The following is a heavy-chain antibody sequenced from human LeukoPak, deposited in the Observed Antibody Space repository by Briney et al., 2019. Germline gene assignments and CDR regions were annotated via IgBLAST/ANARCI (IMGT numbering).Heavy chain of an antibody. D-gene: IGHD3-3*01. CDR1: GFTFSSYA. J-gene: IGHJ4*02. CDR3: ATQPDFWSGYSDDY. Sequence: GGSLRLSCAASGFTFSSYAMSWVRQAPGKGLEWVSAISGSGGSTYYADSVKGRFTISRNNSKNTLYLQMNSLRAEDTAVYYCATQPDFWSGYSDDYWGQGTLVTVSS. V-gene: IGHV3-23*01. CDR2: ISGSGGST.